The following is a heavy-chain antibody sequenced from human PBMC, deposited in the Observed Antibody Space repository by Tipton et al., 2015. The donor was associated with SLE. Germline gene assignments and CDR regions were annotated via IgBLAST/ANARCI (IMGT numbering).Heavy chain of an antibody. CDR1: GDSISSGDYH. J-gene: IGHJ5*02. CDR3: ASYVKGLGGVGA. V-gene: IGHV4-31*03. Sequence: LRLSCIVSGDSISSGDYHWSWIRQHPGKGLEWIGQMYYNGNMYYNPSLKSRITISVDTSKNQFSLKLTSVTAADTAVYYCASYVKGLGGVGAWGQGTLVSVSS. D-gene: IGHD3-16*01. CDR2: MYYNGNM.